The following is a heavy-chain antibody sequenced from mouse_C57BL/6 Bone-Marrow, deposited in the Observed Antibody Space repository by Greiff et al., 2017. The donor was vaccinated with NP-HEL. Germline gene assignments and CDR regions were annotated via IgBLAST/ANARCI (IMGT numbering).Heavy chain of an antibody. V-gene: IGHV14-4*01. CDR2: IDPENGDT. Sequence: VQLKQSGAELVRPGASVKLSCTASGFNIKDDYMHWVKQRPEQGLEWIGWIDPENGDTEYASKFQGKATITADTSSNTAHLQLSSLTSEDTAVYYCRGSHFDYWGQGTTLTVSS. CDR1: GFNIKDDY. D-gene: IGHD1-1*01. J-gene: IGHJ2*01. CDR3: RGSHFDY.